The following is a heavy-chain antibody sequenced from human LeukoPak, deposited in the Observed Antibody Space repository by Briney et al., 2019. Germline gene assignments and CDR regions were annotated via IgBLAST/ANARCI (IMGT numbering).Heavy chain of an antibody. CDR1: GLTFSSYA. CDR2: ISYDGSNK. Sequence: GGSLRLSCAASGLTFSSYAMHWVRQAPGKGLEWVAVISYDGSNKYYADSVKGRFTISRDNSKHTLFLQMNSLRAEDTAVYYCARGPHNSGWSHSSGWSPHDYWGQGTLVTVSS. D-gene: IGHD6-19*01. CDR3: ARGPHNSGWSHSSGWSPHDY. J-gene: IGHJ4*02. V-gene: IGHV3-30-3*01.